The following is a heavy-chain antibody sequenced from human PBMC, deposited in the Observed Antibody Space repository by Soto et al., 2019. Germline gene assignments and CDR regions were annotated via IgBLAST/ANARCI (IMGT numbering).Heavy chain of an antibody. D-gene: IGHD2-15*01. Sequence: GGSLRLSCAASGFTFSSYWMHWVRQAPGKGLVWVSRINSDGSSTSYADSVKGRFTISRDNAKNTLYLQMNSLRAEDTAVYYCARVRCSGGSCYSLYGMEGWGQGATVTVTA. V-gene: IGHV3-74*01. J-gene: IGHJ6*01. CDR2: INSDGSST. CDR1: GFTFSSYW. CDR3: ARVRCSGGSCYSLYGMEG.